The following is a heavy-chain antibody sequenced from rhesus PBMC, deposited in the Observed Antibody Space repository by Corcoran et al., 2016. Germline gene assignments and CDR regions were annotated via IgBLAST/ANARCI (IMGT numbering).Heavy chain of an antibody. V-gene: IGHV2-174*01. J-gene: IGHJ4*01. CDR1: GFSVTTSGMC. CDR3: ARGGYFDY. CDR2: IYWDDDK. Sequence: QVTLKESGPALVKLTQTLTLTCTFAGFSVTTSGMCVGWIRKPPGKALEWLAVIYWDDDKRYSTSLKSRITISTDTSKNQVCLTMTNMDPVDTATYCCARGGYFDYWGQGVLVTVSS.